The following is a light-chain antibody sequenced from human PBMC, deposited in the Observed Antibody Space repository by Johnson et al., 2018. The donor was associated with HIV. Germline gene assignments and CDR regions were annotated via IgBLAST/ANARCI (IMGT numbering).Light chain of an antibody. CDR3: GIWDASLSPHYV. CDR1: SSNIENYF. V-gene: IGLV1-51*02. J-gene: IGLJ1*01. Sequence: TQPPSVSAAPGQRVNISCSGNSSNIENYFVSWYQQLPGAAPRLVIYEDNKRPSGIPDRFSGSKSGASATLGITGLQTGDEADYYCGIWDASLSPHYVFGTGTTITVL. CDR2: EDN.